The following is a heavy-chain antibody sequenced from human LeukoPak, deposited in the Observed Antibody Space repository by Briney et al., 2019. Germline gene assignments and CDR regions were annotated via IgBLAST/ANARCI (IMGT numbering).Heavy chain of an antibody. J-gene: IGHJ4*02. D-gene: IGHD3-16*02. CDR2: IIPIFGTA. CDR1: GGTFSSYA. V-gene: IGHV1-69*05. Sequence: ASVKVSCKASGGTFSSYAISWVRQAPGQGLEWMGGIIPIFGTANYAQKFQGRVTITTDESTSTAYMELSSLRSEDTAVYFCARGARGPGGHYYDYVWGSYRYLYFDYWGQGTLVTVSS. CDR3: ARGARGPGGHYYDYVWGSYRYLYFDY.